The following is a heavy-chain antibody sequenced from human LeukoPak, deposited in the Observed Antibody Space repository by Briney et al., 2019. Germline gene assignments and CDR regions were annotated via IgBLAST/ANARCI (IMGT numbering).Heavy chain of an antibody. V-gene: IGHV1-46*03. CDR1: GYTFTSYY. D-gene: IGHD3-3*01. CDR3: ARLRYDFWSGYYSYYFDY. J-gene: IGHJ4*02. Sequence: ASVKVSCKASGYTFTSYYMRWVRQAPGQGLEWMGIINPSGGSTSYAQKFQGRVTMTRDTSTSTVYMELSSLRSEDTAVYYCARLRYDFWSGYYSYYFDYWGQGTLVTVSS. CDR2: INPSGGST.